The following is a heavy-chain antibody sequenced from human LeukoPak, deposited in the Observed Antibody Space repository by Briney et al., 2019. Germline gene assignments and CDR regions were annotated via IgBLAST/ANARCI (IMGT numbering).Heavy chain of an antibody. D-gene: IGHD4-17*01. Sequence: GGSLRLSCAASGFTFSSYWTSWVRKAPGKGLEWVANIKQDGSEKYYVDSVKGRFTISRDNAKNSLYLQMNSLRAEDTAVYYCARHDGDYSDYFDYWGQGTLVTVSS. CDR2: IKQDGSEK. CDR3: ARHDGDYSDYFDY. CDR1: GFTFSSYW. V-gene: IGHV3-7*01. J-gene: IGHJ4*02.